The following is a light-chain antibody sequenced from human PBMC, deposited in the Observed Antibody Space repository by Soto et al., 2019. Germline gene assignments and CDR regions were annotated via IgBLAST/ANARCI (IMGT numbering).Light chain of an antibody. CDR1: QSVASSH. J-gene: IGKJ3*01. V-gene: IGKV3-20*01. CDR3: QKYGSAPFT. CDR2: DAS. Sequence: EIVLTQSPGPLSLSPGERTTLSCRASQSVASSHLAWYRQKPGQTPRLLIYDASSRATGISDRIRGSGSGTDFTLTISSLEPDDVAVYYCQKYGSAPFTFGPGTIVDIK.